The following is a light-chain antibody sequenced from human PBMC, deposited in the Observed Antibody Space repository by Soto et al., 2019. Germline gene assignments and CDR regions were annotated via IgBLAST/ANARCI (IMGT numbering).Light chain of an antibody. CDR1: SGSVSPSYY. V-gene: IGLV8-61*01. CDR2: TTN. Sequence: QTVVTQEPSFSVSPGGTVTLTCGLSSGSVSPSYYLGWFQQTPGQAPRALIYTTNTRSSGVPDRFSGSILGNKAALTITGAQADDESDYYCVLYMGSGIWVFGGGTKLTVL. J-gene: IGLJ3*02. CDR3: VLYMGSGIWV.